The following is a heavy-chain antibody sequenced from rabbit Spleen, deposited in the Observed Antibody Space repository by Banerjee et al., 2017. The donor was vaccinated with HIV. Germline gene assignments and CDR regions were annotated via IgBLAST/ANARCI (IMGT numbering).Heavy chain of an antibody. J-gene: IGHJ2*01. Sequence: QSLEESGGDLVKPGASLTLTCTASGFSFSSTYYMCWVRQAPGKGLEWIGCIDTGSGGRDYASWAKGRFTISKTSSTTVTLQMTSLTVADTATYFCARGTYISKSVGDGFDPWGPGTLVTVS. CDR2: IDTGSGGR. CDR3: ARGTYISKSVGDGFDP. D-gene: IGHD1-1*01. V-gene: IGHV1S40*01. CDR1: GFSFSSTYY.